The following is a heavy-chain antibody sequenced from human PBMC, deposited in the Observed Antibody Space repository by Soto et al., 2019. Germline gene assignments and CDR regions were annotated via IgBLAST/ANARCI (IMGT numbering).Heavy chain of an antibody. CDR1: GFTFSSYW. J-gene: IGHJ6*03. CDR2: INSDGSST. CDR3: ARAAVAEGYYYYYMDV. D-gene: IGHD6-19*01. Sequence: GGSLRLSCAASGFTFSSYWMHWVRQAPGKGLVWVSRINSDGSSTSYADSVKGRFTISRDNAKNTLYLQMNSLRAEDTAVYYCARAAVAEGYYYYYMDVWGKGTTVTVSS. V-gene: IGHV3-74*01.